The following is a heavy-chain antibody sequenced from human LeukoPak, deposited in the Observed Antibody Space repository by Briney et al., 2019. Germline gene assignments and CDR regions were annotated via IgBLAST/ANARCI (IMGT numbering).Heavy chain of an antibody. CDR2: MNPNSGNT. D-gene: IGHD3-10*01. Sequence: GASVKVSCKASGYTFTSYDINWVRQATGQGLEWMGWMNPNSGNTGYAQKFQGRVTMTRNTPISTAYMELSSLRSEDTAVYYCARGRDFNLLRITMVRGVRRYYFDYWGQGTLVTVSS. CDR3: ARGRDFNLLRITMVRGVRRYYFDY. CDR1: GYTFTSYD. J-gene: IGHJ4*02. V-gene: IGHV1-8*01.